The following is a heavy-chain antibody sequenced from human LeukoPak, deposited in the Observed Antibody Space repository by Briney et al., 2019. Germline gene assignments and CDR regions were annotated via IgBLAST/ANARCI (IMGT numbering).Heavy chain of an antibody. CDR1: GFTFDDYG. CDR3: AELGITMIGGV. D-gene: IGHD3-10*02. J-gene: IGHJ6*04. V-gene: IGHV3-21*01. Sequence: GGSLRLSCAASGFTFDDYGMSWVRQAPGKGLEWVSFISSSSSYIYYADSVKGRFTISRDNAKNSLYLQMNSLRAEDTAVYYCAELGITMIGGVWGKGTTVTISS. CDR2: ISSSSSYI.